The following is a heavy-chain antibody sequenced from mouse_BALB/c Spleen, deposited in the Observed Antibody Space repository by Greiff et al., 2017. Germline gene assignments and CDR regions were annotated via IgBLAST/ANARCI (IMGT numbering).Heavy chain of an antibody. CDR2: IWRGGST. J-gene: IGHJ1*01. Sequence: QVQLQQSGPSLVQPSQSLSITCTVSGFSLTSYGVHWVRQSPGKGLEWLGVIWRGGSTDYNAAFMSRLSITKDNSKSQVFFKMNSLQADDTAIYYCAKEGAYGNYLYWYFDVWGAGTTVTVSS. D-gene: IGHD2-1*01. CDR1: GFSLTSYG. CDR3: AKEGAYGNYLYWYFDV. V-gene: IGHV2-5-1*01.